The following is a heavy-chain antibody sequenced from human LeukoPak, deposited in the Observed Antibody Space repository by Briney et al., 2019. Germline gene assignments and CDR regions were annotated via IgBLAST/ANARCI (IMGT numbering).Heavy chain of an antibody. D-gene: IGHD1-1*01. J-gene: IGHJ4*02. Sequence: GGSLRLSCAASGFTFSNYWMTWVRQAPGKGLEWVANIKQDGSEKYYVDSVKGRFTISRDNAKNSLYLQMNSLRAEDTAVYYCARQNWNRDPFGYWGQGTLVTVSS. CDR1: GFTFSNYW. V-gene: IGHV3-7*01. CDR2: IKQDGSEK. CDR3: ARQNWNRDPFGY.